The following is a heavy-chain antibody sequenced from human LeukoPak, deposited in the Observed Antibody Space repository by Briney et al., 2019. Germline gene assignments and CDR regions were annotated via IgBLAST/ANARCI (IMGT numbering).Heavy chain of an antibody. D-gene: IGHD3-22*01. J-gene: IGHJ4*02. CDR2: IRGNGATT. V-gene: IGHV3-23*01. Sequence: GGSLRLSCAASGITFSSYAMTWVRQAPGKGLEWVAAIRGNGATTDYADSVKGRFTISRDNSKNTLYLQMNSLRAEDTAVYYCAKRPSDYYDSSGYYHPFDYWGQGTLVTVSS. CDR1: GITFSSYA. CDR3: AKRPSDYYDSSGYYHPFDY.